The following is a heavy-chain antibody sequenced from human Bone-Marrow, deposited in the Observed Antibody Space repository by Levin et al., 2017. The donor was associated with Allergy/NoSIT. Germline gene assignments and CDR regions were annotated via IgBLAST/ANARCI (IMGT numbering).Heavy chain of an antibody. CDR3: ARLDFNYGSYY. CDR2: IYSFGST. J-gene: IGHJ4*02. V-gene: IGHV3-66*04. D-gene: IGHD3-10*01. Sequence: GESLKISCVVSGFTISNNYMSWVRQASGKGLEWVAVIYSFGSTNYADSVKGRFTISRANSENTLYLQMNSLRAEDTAIYYCARLDFNYGSYYWGQGTLVTVSA. CDR1: GFTISNNY.